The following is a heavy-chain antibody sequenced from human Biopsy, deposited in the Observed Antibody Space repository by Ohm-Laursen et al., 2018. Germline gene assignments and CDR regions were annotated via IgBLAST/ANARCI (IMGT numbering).Heavy chain of an antibody. D-gene: IGHD2-15*01. Sequence: SDTLSLTCAVFGKTFSDYQWSWIRQPPGKGLEWIGQINQAGTTNYNPSLKSRVSISADASTYEFSLRLTSVAAADTAVYLCGNEVHGRDYWGLGAQVTVSS. J-gene: IGHJ4*02. CDR3: GNEVHGRDY. V-gene: IGHV4-34*08. CDR2: INQAGTT. CDR1: GKTFSDYQ.